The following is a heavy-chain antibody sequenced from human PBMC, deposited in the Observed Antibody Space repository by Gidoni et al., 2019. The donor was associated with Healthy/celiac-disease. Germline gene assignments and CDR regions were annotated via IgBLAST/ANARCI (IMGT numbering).Heavy chain of an antibody. CDR1: GGSFSGYY. CDR2: INHSGST. D-gene: IGHD3-22*01. CDR3: ARRSASGYEDY. V-gene: IGHV4-34*01. J-gene: IGHJ4*02. Sequence: QVQLQQWGAGLLKPSETLSLTCAVYGGSFSGYYWSWIRQPPGKGLEWIGEINHSGSTNYNPSLKSRVTISVDTSKNQFSLKLSSVTAADTAVYYCARRSASGYEDYWGQGTLVTVSS.